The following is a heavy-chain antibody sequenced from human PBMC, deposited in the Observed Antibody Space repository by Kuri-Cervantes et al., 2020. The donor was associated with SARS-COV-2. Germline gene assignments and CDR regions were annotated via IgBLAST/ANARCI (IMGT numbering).Heavy chain of an antibody. CDR2: ISAYNGYT. V-gene: IGHV1-18*01. D-gene: IGHD4-11*01. CDR1: CYTFTNYG. CDR3: AREGDYSDFRRPNYYYYYMNV. Sequence: ASVKVFCKASCYTFTNYGITWVRQAPGQGLEWMGWISAYNGYTIYAQKLQGRVTMTTDTSTTTAYMELRSLRSDDTAVYYCAREGDYSDFRRPNYYYYYMNVWGKGTTVTVSS. J-gene: IGHJ6*03.